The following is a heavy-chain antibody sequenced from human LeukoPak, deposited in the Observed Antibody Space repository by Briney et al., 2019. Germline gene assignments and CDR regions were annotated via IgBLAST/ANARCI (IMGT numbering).Heavy chain of an antibody. J-gene: IGHJ4*02. D-gene: IGHD6-19*01. CDR2: IWYDGSNK. Sequence: PGGSLRLSCVASGFTFSRFGMHWVRQAPGKGLEWVAVIWYDGSNKYYADSVKGRFTVSRDNSKNTLYLQMNSLRGEDTAVYYCARDYVEVAGTYFDYWGQGALVTVSS. CDR1: GFTFSRFG. V-gene: IGHV3-33*01. CDR3: ARDYVEVAGTYFDY.